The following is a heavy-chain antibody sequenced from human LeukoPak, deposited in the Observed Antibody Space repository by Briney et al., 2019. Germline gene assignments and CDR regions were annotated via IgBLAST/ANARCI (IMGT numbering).Heavy chain of an antibody. Sequence: PGGSLRLSCAASGFTFSSYSMNWVRQAPGKGLEWVSYISSSSSTIYYADSVKGRFTISRDNAKNSLYLQMNSLIAEDTAVYYCARDRSGMTTVTTDLDVYYYYGMDVWGQGTTVTVSS. V-gene: IGHV3-48*04. CDR2: ISSSSSTI. D-gene: IGHD4-17*01. J-gene: IGHJ6*02. CDR1: GFTFSSYS. CDR3: ARDRSGMTTVTTDLDVYYYYGMDV.